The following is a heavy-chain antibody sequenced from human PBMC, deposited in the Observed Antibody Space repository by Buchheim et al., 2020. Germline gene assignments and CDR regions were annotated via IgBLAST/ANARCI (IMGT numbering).Heavy chain of an antibody. V-gene: IGHV3-66*01. D-gene: IGHD4-17*01. CDR2: IYTEGIGGST. Sequence: EVQLVESGGGLVQPGGSLRLSCAASGFTVTSKYMAWVRQAPGKGLEWVSVIYTEGIGGSTYYADSVRGRFTISRDHSKNPLSLQMNSLRAEDTAVYFCSKDRPATVTTQYYDFPGVDVWGQGTT. CDR3: SKDRPATVTTQYYDFPGVDV. CDR1: GFTVTSKY. J-gene: IGHJ6*02.